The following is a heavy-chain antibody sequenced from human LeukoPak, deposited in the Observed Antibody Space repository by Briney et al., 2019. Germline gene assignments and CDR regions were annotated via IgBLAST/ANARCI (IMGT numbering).Heavy chain of an antibody. CDR1: GFTFSSYA. J-gene: IGHJ4*02. CDR3: AKPPSLLAAARSG. CDR2: ISGSGGST. Sequence: GGSLRLSCAASGFTFSSYAMSWVRQAPGKGLEWVSAISGSGGSTYYADSVKGRFTISRDNSKNTPYLQMDSLRAEDTAVYYCAKPPSLLAAARSGWGQGTLVTVSS. V-gene: IGHV3-23*01. D-gene: IGHD6-13*01.